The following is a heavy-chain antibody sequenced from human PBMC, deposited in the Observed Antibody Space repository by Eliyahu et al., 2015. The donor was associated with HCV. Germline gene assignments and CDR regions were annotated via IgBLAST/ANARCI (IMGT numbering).Heavy chain of an antibody. CDR3: ARHANYDILTGYYRGLDY. J-gene: IGHJ4*02. V-gene: IGHV4-39*01. CDR1: GGSISSSSYY. Sequence: QLQLQESGPGLVKPSETLSLTCTVSGGSISSSSYYWGWIRQPPGKGLEWIGSIYYSGSTYYNPSLKSRVTISVDTSKNQFSLKLSSVTAADTAVYYCARHANYDILTGYYRGLDYWGQGTLVTVSS. CDR2: IYYSGST. D-gene: IGHD3-9*01.